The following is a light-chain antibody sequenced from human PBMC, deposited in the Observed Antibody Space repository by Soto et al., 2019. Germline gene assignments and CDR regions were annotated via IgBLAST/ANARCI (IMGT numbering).Light chain of an antibody. CDR1: QGVSGNY. Sequence: EIVLTQSPATLSLSPGERATLSCRASQGVSGNYLAWYQQKPGQATRLLIYVASSRATGVPDTFSGSGSGTDFTLTISRLEPEDFAVYYCQQYGSFPRTFGQGTRVEIK. J-gene: IGKJ1*01. CDR2: VAS. V-gene: IGKV3-20*01. CDR3: QQYGSFPRT.